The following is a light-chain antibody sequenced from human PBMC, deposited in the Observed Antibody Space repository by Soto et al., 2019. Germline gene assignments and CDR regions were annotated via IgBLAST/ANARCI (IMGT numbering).Light chain of an antibody. Sequence: QSALTQPASVSGSPGQSITISCAGSSSDVGKYSLVSWYQQHPGKAPKLMIYATNKRPSGVSNRFSGSKSGNTASLTISGLQAEDEADYHCCSYAGSDTFTFGGGTKVTVL. CDR2: ATN. V-gene: IGLV2-23*02. CDR3: CSYAGSDTFT. CDR1: SSDVGKYSL. J-gene: IGLJ2*01.